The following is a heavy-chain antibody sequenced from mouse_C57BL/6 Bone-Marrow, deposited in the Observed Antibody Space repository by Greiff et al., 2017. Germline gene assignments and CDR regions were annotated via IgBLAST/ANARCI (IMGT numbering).Heavy chain of an antibody. CDR2: INPSSGYT. J-gene: IGHJ1*03. V-gene: IGHV1-7*01. D-gene: IGHD3-1*01. Sequence: QVQLQQSGAELAKPGASVKLSCKASGYTFTSYWMHWVKQRPGQGLEWIGYINPSSGYTKYNQKFKDKDTLTADKSSSTAYMQLSSLTYEDSAVYYCARGLRGYFDVWGTGTTVTVSS. CDR1: GYTFTSYW. CDR3: ARGLRGYFDV.